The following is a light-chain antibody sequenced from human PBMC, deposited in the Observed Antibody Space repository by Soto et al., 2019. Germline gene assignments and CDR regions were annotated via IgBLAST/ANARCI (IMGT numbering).Light chain of an antibody. V-gene: IGKV3-20*01. J-gene: IGKJ4*01. CDR2: DAS. CDR3: QQYGSSPLT. CDR1: QSVSSNY. Sequence: EIVLTQSPGTLSLSPGERASLSCRASQSVSSNYLAWFQQKPGQAPRLLIYDASNRATGIPARFSGSGSGTDFTLTISSLEPEDFAVYYCQQYGSSPLTFGGGTKVDIK.